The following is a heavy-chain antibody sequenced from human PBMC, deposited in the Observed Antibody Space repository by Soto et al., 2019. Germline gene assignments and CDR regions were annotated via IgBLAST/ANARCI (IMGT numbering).Heavy chain of an antibody. J-gene: IGHJ4*02. Sequence: PSETLSLTCTVSGGSISSGGYYWSWIRQHPGKGLEWIGYIYYSGSTYYNPSLKSRVTIPVDTSKNQFSLKLSSVTAADTAVYYCARSFGVAEAGPFDYWGQGTLVTVPQ. CDR2: IYYSGST. D-gene: IGHD6-13*01. CDR1: GGSISSGGYY. CDR3: ARSFGVAEAGPFDY. V-gene: IGHV4-31*03.